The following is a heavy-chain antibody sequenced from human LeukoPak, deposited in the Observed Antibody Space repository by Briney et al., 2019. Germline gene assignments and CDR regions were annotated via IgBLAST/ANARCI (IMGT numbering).Heavy chain of an antibody. CDR2: ISGSGVTI. Sequence: GGSLRLSCAASGFIFGNYAMSWVRQAPGRGLEWVSVISGSGVTIDYADSVMGRFTISRDNSKNTLYLQLDSLRAEDTAVYFCAKGLWGAYYYGMDVWGQGTTVTVS. J-gene: IGHJ6*02. D-gene: IGHD3-16*01. CDR1: GFIFGNYA. V-gene: IGHV3-23*01. CDR3: AKGLWGAYYYGMDV.